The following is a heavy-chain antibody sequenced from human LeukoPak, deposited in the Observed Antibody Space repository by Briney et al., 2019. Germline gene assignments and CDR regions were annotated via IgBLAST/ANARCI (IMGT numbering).Heavy chain of an antibody. Sequence: KPGGSLRLSCAASGFTFSDFYMTWIRQAPGKGLERVSYITSDGITKYYTDSVKGRFTISRDNAKNSLYLQMNSLRAEDTAVYYCARIPSWFDPWGQGTLVTVSS. V-gene: IGHV3-11*01. CDR2: ITSDGITK. CDR1: GFTFSDFY. CDR3: ARIPSWFDP. J-gene: IGHJ5*02.